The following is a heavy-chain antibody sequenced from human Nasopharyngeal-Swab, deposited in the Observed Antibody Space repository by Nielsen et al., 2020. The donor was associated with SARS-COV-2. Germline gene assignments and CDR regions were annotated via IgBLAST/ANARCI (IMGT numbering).Heavy chain of an antibody. CDR2: ISWNSGSI. V-gene: IGHV3-9*01. CDR3: ARASGSSWDFDY. D-gene: IGHD6-13*01. Sequence: GGSLRLSCAASGFTFSSYAMSWVRQAPGKGLEWVSGISWNSGSIGYVDSVKGRFTISRDNAKNSLYLQMNSLRAEDTAVYYCARASGSSWDFDYWGQGTLVTVSS. CDR1: GFTFSSYA. J-gene: IGHJ4*02.